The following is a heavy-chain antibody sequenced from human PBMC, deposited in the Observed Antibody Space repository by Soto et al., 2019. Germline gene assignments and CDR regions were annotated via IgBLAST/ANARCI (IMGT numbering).Heavy chain of an antibody. J-gene: IGHJ4*02. D-gene: IGHD3-10*01. CDR1: GNTFTSYD. CDR2: INPNSGNI. V-gene: IGHV1-8*01. Sequence: ASVKVSCKASGNTFTSYDINWVRQATGHGLEWMGWINPNSGNIGSAQKFQGRVSMTRDTAIRTAYMEVSRLRSDDTAVYYCARGRASGSYYLLDYWGQGTLVTVSS. CDR3: ARGRASGSYYLLDY.